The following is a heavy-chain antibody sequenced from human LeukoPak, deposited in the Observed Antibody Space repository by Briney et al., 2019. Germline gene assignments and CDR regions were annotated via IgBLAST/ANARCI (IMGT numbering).Heavy chain of an antibody. CDR3: ARVGFEQLVRGYFDY. Sequence: PSETLSLTCTVSGGSISSYYWSWIRQPPGKGLEWIGYIYYSGSTNYNPSLKSRVTISVDTSKNQFSLKLSSVTAADTAVYYCARVGFEQLVRGYFDYWGQGTLVTVSS. V-gene: IGHV4-59*01. J-gene: IGHJ4*02. CDR2: IYYSGST. D-gene: IGHD6-13*01. CDR1: GGSISSYY.